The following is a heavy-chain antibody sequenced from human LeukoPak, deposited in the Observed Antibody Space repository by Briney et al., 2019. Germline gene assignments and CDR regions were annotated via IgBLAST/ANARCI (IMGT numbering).Heavy chain of an antibody. CDR1: GGSFSDDY. CDR3: ARGLSSGWVDY. V-gene: IGHV4-34*01. J-gene: IGHJ4*02. Sequence: PSETLSLTCAVYGGSFSDDYWTWIRQPPGKGLEWIGENTQSGRTNYNPSLKSRVTISVDTSKHQFSLNLSSVTAADTAVYYCARGLSSGWVDYWGQGTLVTVPS. D-gene: IGHD6-19*01. CDR2: NTQSGRT.